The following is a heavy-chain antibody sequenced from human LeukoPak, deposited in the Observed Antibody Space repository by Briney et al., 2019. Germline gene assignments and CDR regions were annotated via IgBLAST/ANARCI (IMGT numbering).Heavy chain of an antibody. Sequence: QTGGSLRLSCAASGFTVSNNYMSWVRQAPGKGLEWVSVIYNGGTTYYADSVKGRFTISRDNSKNTLYLQMNSLRAEDTAVYYCARNENSGWGYFDYWGQGTLVTVSS. CDR1: GFTVSNNY. CDR2: IYNGGTT. CDR3: ARNENSGWGYFDY. J-gene: IGHJ4*02. V-gene: IGHV3-53*01. D-gene: IGHD5-12*01.